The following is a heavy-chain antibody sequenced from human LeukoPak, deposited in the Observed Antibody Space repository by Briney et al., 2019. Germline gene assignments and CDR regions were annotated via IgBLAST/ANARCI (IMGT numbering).Heavy chain of an antibody. CDR2: IYYSGNT. V-gene: IGHV4-39*01. CDR3: ARERVWSLRYFEEPYYYYMDV. D-gene: IGHD3-9*01. Sequence: SETLSLTCTVSGGSISSNVHYWGWIRQPPGKGLEWIGSIYYSGNTYYNPSLKSRVIVSVDTSKNQFSLQLNSVTPEDTAVYYCARERVWSLRYFEEPYYYYMDVWGKGTTVTVSS. CDR1: GGSISSNVHY. J-gene: IGHJ6*03.